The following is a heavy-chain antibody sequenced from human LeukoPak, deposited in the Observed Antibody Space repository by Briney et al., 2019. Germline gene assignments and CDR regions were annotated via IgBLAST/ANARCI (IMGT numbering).Heavy chain of an antibody. CDR3: ARDHRNTMLDV. CDR1: GDSVSGNSVA. J-gene: IGHJ6*04. D-gene: IGHD3-10*02. V-gene: IGHV6-1*01. CDR2: TYYRSKWGN. Sequence: SQTLSLTCAISGDSVSGNSVAWNWIRQSPSRGLEWLGRTYYRSKWGNEYAVSVKGRITINPDTSKNQFSLQLNSVTPEDSAVYYCARDHRNTMLDVWGKGTTVTVSS.